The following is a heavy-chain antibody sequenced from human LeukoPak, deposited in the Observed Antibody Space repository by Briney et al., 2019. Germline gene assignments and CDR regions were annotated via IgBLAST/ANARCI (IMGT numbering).Heavy chain of an antibody. Sequence: PSETLSLTCAVYGGSFSGYYWSWIRQPPGKGLEWIGEINHSGSTNYNPSLKSRVTISVDTSKNQFSLKLSSVTAADTAVYYCARLRSAAMALALWGQGTLVTVSS. J-gene: IGHJ4*02. CDR2: INHSGST. CDR3: ARLRSAAMALAL. V-gene: IGHV4-34*01. D-gene: IGHD2-2*01. CDR1: GGSFSGYY.